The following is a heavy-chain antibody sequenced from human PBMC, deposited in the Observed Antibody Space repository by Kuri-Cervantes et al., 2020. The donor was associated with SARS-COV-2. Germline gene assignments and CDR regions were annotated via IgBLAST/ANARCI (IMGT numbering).Heavy chain of an antibody. Sequence: GGSLRLSCAVSGFTFSSYSMNWVRQAPGKGLQWGSSMSSSSSYIYYADSVKGRFTISRDNAKNSLYLQMNSLRAEDTAVYYCARDQSGSYYFGYFDYWGQGTLVTVSS. V-gene: IGHV3-21*01. CDR3: ARDQSGSYYFGYFDY. CDR2: MSSSSSYI. CDR1: GFTFSSYS. D-gene: IGHD1-26*01. J-gene: IGHJ4*02.